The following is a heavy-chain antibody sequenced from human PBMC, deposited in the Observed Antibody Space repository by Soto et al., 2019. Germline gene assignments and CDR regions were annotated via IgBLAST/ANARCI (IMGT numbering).Heavy chain of an antibody. V-gene: IGHV3-23*01. CDR3: SKAYSNSWPNDWFDP. CDR2: ITGSGAGS. CDR1: GFTFSSYA. J-gene: IGHJ5*02. Sequence: EVQLLESGGGWLQPGGSLRLSCAASGFTFSSYAMNWVRQAPGKGLEWVSGITGSGAGSYYSDSVKGRFTSSRDNSKNTLDLQMNSLRAEDTAVYYCSKAYSNSWPNDWFDPRGQGTLVTVSS. D-gene: IGHD6-13*01.